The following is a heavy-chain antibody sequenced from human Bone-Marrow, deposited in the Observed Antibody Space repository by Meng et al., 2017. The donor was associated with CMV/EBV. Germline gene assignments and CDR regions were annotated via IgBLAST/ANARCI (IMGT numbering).Heavy chain of an antibody. J-gene: IGHJ3*02. CDR1: GYTLTELS. Sequence: ASVKVSCKVSGYTLTELSMHWVRQAPGKGLEWMGGFDPEDGETIYAQKFQGRVTMTEDTSTDTAYMELSSLRSEDTAVYYCATVQDSSGFYAFDIWGQGTIVAASS. CDR2: FDPEDGET. D-gene: IGHD3-22*01. V-gene: IGHV1-24*01. CDR3: ATVQDSSGFYAFDI.